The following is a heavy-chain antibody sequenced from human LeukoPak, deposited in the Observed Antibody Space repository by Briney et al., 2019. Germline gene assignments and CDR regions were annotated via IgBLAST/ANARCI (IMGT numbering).Heavy chain of an antibody. CDR1: GGSISSYY. D-gene: IGHD3-3*01. CDR3: AKESITIFGVVITSPDY. V-gene: IGHV4-59*01. Sequence: SETLSLTCTVSGGSISSYYWSWIRQPPGKGLEWIGYIYYSGSTNYNPSLKSRVTISVDTSKNQFSLKLSSVTAADTAVYYCAKESITIFGVVITSPDYWGQGTLVTVSS. J-gene: IGHJ4*02. CDR2: IYYSGST.